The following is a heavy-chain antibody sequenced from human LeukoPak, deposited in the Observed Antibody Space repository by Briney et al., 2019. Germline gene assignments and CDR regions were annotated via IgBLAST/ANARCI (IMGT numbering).Heavy chain of an antibody. CDR3: ARPADYGGNYYFDY. Sequence: PSETLSLTCGVSGGSISGTNWWSWVRQPPGQGLEWIGEISLAGQTNYSPSFQGHVTISADKSISTAYLQWSSLKASDTAMYYCARPADYGGNYYFDYWGQGTLVTVSS. CDR1: GGSISGTNW. J-gene: IGHJ4*02. V-gene: IGHV4-4*02. CDR2: ISLAGQT. D-gene: IGHD4-23*01.